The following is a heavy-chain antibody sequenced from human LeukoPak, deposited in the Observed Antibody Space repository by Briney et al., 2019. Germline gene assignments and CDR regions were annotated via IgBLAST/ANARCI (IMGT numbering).Heavy chain of an antibody. CDR3: ARPAQVYGSGTDNWFDP. Sequence: SETLSLTCTVSGGSISSSSYYWGWLRQPPGTGLEWIESIYYSGSTYYNPSHKSRVTISVDTSKNQFSLKLSSVTATDTAGYSCARPAQVYGSGTDNWFDPCGQGTLVTVSS. CDR1: GGSISSSSYY. D-gene: IGHD3-10*01. CDR2: IYYSGST. J-gene: IGHJ5*02. V-gene: IGHV4-39*01.